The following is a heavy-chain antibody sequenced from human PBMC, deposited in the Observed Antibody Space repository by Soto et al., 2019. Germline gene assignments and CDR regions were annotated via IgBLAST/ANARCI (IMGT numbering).Heavy chain of an antibody. CDR3: ARGSSSWYGELDY. J-gene: IGHJ4*02. V-gene: IGHV4-31*03. CDR1: GGSISSGGYY. CDR2: IYYSGST. D-gene: IGHD6-13*01. Sequence: QVQLQESGPGLVKPSQTLSLTCPVSGGSISSGGYYWSWIRQHPGKGLEWIGYIYYSGSTYYNPSLKSRVTIPVDTSKNQFSLKLSSVTAADTAVYYCARGSSSWYGELDYWGQGTLVTVSS.